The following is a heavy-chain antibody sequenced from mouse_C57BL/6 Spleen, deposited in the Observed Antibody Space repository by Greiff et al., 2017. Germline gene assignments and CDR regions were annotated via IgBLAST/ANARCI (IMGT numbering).Heavy chain of an antibody. V-gene: IGHV3-6*01. D-gene: IGHD1-1*01. J-gene: IGHJ2*01. CDR1: GYSITSGYY. CDR2: ISYDGSN. CDR3: ARATVGSLGY. Sequence: DVKLQESGPGLVKPSQSLSLTCSVTGYSITSGYYWNWIRQFPGNKLEWMGYISYDGSNNYNPSLKNRISITRDTSKNQFFLKLNSVTTEDTATYYCARATVGSLGYWGQGTTLTVSS.